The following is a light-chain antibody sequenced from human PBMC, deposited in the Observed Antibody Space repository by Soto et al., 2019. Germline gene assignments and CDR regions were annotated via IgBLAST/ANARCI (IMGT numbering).Light chain of an antibody. CDR3: QQRSNWPPIT. Sequence: EIVLTQSPGTLSLSPGERATLSCRASQSVRSSHLAWYQQKPGQAPRLLIYDASNRATGIPARFSGSGSGTDFTLTISSLEPEDFAVYYCQQRSNWPPITFGQGTRLEIK. V-gene: IGKV3-11*01. CDR2: DAS. J-gene: IGKJ5*01. CDR1: QSVRSSH.